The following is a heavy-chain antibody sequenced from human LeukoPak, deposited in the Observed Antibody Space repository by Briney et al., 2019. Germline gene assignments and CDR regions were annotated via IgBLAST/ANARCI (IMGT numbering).Heavy chain of an antibody. D-gene: IGHD1-7*01. Sequence: KTGGSLRLSCAASGFTFNYAWMSWVRQVPGKGLEWVGQTVSEIDGGTTDYAAPVKGRFTISRDDSKSTLYLQMNSLKIEDTAVYYCTTGEDWNYARKDVWGQGATVIVSS. V-gene: IGHV3-15*04. J-gene: IGHJ6*02. CDR1: GFTFNYAW. CDR3: TTGEDWNYARKDV. CDR2: TVSEIDGGTT.